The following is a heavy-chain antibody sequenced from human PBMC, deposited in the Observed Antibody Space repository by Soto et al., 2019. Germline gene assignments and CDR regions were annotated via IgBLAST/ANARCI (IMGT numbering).Heavy chain of an antibody. V-gene: IGHV3-33*01. Sequence: GGSLRLSCAASGFTFSSYGMHWVRQAPGKGLEWVAVIWYDGSNKYYADSVKGRFTISRDNSKNTLYLQMNSLRAEDTAVYYCARGRFLEWFLAQASYNWFDPWGQGTLVTVSS. CDR2: IWYDGSNK. CDR1: GFTFSSYG. CDR3: ARGRFLEWFLAQASYNWFDP. J-gene: IGHJ5*02. D-gene: IGHD3-3*01.